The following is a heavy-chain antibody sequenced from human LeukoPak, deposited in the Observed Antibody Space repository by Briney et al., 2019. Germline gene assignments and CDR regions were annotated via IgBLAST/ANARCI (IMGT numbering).Heavy chain of an antibody. CDR2: VSSDGGST. V-gene: IGHV3-64D*09. CDR3: VKAILFGSVSYYAD. CDR1: GFTFSNFP. J-gene: IGHJ4*02. D-gene: IGHD3-22*01. Sequence: WGSLRLSCSASGFTFSNFPMHWVRQAPGKGLEYVSAVSSDGGSTYYADSVRGRFTISRDNPKNTLSLQMGSLRAEDTAVYYCVKAILFGSVSYYADWGQGTLVTVSS.